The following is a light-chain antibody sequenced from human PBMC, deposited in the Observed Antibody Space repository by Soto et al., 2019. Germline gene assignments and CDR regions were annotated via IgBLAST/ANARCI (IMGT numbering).Light chain of an antibody. CDR3: QQLHSYPIT. CDR1: QGINNY. V-gene: IGKV1-9*01. Sequence: DIQLTQSPSFLSASVGDRVTISCRASQGINNYLAWYQQKPGKGPKFLIYAASTLQSGVPSRFSGSGSGTEFTLTISSLQPEDFATYYCQQLHSYPITFGQGTRLEIK. J-gene: IGKJ5*01. CDR2: AAS.